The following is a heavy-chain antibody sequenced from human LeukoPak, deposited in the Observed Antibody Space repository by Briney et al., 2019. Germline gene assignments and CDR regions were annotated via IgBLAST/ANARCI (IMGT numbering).Heavy chain of an antibody. CDR2: IYYSGST. CDR3: ARGWFGELLHDY. J-gene: IGHJ4*02. V-gene: IGHV4-39*07. D-gene: IGHD3-10*01. Sequence: SETLSLTCTVSGGSISSSSYYWGWIRQPPGKGLEWIGSIYYSGSTYYNPSLKSRVTTSVDTSKNQFSLKLSSVTAADTAVYYCARGWFGELLHDYWGRGTLVTVSS. CDR1: GGSISSSSYY.